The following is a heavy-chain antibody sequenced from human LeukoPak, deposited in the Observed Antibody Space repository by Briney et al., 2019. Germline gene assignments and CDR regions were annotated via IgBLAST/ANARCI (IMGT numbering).Heavy chain of an antibody. CDR1: GGSISSSSYY. Sequence: SETLSLTCTVSGGSISSSSYYWGWIRQPPGKGLEWIGSIYYSGSTYYNPSLKSRVTISVDTSKNQFSLKLSSVTAADTAVYYCARWGAIAAAGDYWGQGTLVTVSS. V-gene: IGHV4-39*07. CDR2: IYYSGST. CDR3: ARWGAIAAAGDY. J-gene: IGHJ4*02. D-gene: IGHD6-13*01.